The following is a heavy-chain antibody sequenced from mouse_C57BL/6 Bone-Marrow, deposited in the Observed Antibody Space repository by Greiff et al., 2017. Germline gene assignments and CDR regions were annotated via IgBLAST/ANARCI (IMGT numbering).Heavy chain of an antibody. Sequence: EVMLVESGEGLVKPGGSLKLSCAASGFTFSSYAMSWVRQTPEKRLEWVAYISSGGDYIYYADTVKGRFTISRDNARNTLYLQMSSLKSEDTAMYYCTRAPSGPWFAYWGQGTLVTVSA. CDR2: ISSGGDYI. CDR3: TRAPSGPWFAY. V-gene: IGHV5-9-1*02. D-gene: IGHD3-2*02. CDR1: GFTFSSYA. J-gene: IGHJ3*01.